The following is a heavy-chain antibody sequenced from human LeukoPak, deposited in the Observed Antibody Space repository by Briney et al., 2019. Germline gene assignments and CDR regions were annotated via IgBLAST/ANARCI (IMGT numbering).Heavy chain of an antibody. CDR3: AKDRTPYSRSGGDYLGAFDR. CDR1: GFSFNSYA. CDR2: LSGSGGGT. D-gene: IGHD3-10*01. V-gene: IGHV3-23*01. Sequence: PGGSLRLSCAASGFSFNSYAMTWVRQAPGKGLEWVSSLSGSGGGTWYAGSVKGRFTISRDNSNNVIYLQMNSLRDEDTAIYYCAKDRTPYSRSGGDYLGAFDRWGHGTMVTVSS. J-gene: IGHJ3*01.